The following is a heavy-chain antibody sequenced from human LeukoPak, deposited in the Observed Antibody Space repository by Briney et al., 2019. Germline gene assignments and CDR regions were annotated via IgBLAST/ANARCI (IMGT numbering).Heavy chain of an antibody. CDR2: IFYSGST. D-gene: IGHD3-3*01. V-gene: IGHV4-39*01. CDR3: ARLDFWSGYYMDV. J-gene: IGHJ6*03. CDR1: GGSISSNPYC. Sequence: SETLSLTCTVSGGSISSNPYCWGWIRQPPGKGLEWIGSIFYSGSTYYNPSLESRVTISVDTSKNQFSLKLNSLTAADTAVYYCARLDFWSGYYMDVWGKGTTVTVSS.